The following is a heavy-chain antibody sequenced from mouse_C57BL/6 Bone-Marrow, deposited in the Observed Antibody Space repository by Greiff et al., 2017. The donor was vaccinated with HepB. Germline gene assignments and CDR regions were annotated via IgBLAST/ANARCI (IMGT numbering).Heavy chain of an antibody. J-gene: IGHJ4*01. V-gene: IGHV2-2*01. CDR2: IWSGGST. D-gene: IGHD1-1*01. CDR3: AREGRGSRGKAMDY. CDR1: GFSLTSYG. Sequence: VKLVESGPGLVQPSQSLSITCTVSGFSLTSYGVHWVRQSPGKGLEWLGVIWSGGSTDYNAAFISRLSISKDNSKSQVFFKMNSLQADDTARYYCAREGRGSRGKAMDYWGQGTSVTVSS.